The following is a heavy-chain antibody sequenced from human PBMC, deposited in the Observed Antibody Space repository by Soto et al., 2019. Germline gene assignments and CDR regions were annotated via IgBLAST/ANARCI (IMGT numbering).Heavy chain of an antibody. CDR1: GFTFSSYG. Sequence: GGSLRLSCAASGFTFSSYGMHWVRQAPGKGLEWVAVISYDGSNKYYADSVKGRFTISRDNSKNTLYLQMNSLRAEDTAVYYCAKDGSEKSLYYDFWSGYLAGVNYYYYGMDVWGQGTTGTVS. CDR2: ISYDGSNK. J-gene: IGHJ6*02. CDR3: AKDGSEKSLYYDFWSGYLAGVNYYYYGMDV. D-gene: IGHD3-3*01. V-gene: IGHV3-30*18.